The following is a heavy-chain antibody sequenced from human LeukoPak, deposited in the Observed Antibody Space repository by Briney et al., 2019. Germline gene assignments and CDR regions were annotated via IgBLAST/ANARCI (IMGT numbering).Heavy chain of an antibody. CDR3: ARNRYDIFTGYNDAFYI. CDR1: GGSISSSSYY. D-gene: IGHD3-9*01. Sequence: SETLSLTCTVSGGSISSSSYYWGWIRQPPGKGLEWIGSIYYSGSTYYNPSLKSRVTISVDTSKNQFSLKLSSVTAAATAGYYCARNRYDIFTGYNDAFYIWGQGTMVTVSS. CDR2: IYYSGST. J-gene: IGHJ3*02. V-gene: IGHV4-39*07.